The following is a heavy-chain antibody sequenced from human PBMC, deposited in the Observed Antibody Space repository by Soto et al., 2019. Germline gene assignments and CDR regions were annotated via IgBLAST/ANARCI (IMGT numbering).Heavy chain of an antibody. CDR1: GGTFSSYA. J-gene: IGHJ6*02. D-gene: IGHD2-15*01. V-gene: IGHV1-69*01. Sequence: QVQLVQSGAEVKKPGSSVKVSCKASGGTFSSYAISWVRQAPGQGLKWMGGIIPIFGTANYAQKFQGRVTITADESTSTAYMELSSLRSEDTAVYYCAREYCSGGSCSYYYYGLDVWGQGTTVTVSS. CDR2: IIPIFGTA. CDR3: AREYCSGGSCSYYYYGLDV.